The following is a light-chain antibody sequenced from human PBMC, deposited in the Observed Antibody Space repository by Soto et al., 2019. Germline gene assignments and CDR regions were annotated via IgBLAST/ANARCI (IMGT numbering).Light chain of an antibody. J-gene: IGKJ4*01. CDR2: GPS. V-gene: IGKV3-15*01. Sequence: EIVMTQSPATLSVSPGERATLFCRASQSLSSYLAWYQQKPGQAPRLLIYGPSTRATGIPARFSGSGSGTEFTLTVSSLQSEDFAVYYCQQYYNWPLTFGGGIKVEVK. CDR1: QSLSSY. CDR3: QQYYNWPLT.